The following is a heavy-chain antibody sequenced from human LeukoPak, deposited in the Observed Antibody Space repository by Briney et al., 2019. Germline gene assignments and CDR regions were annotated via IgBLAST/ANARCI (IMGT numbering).Heavy chain of an antibody. D-gene: IGHD3-22*01. J-gene: IGHJ4*02. CDR2: IYFRGTT. V-gene: IGHV4-59*01. CDR1: GGPISDYY. CDR3: ARDRFDDNGGFRRLDF. Sequence: SETLSLTCNVSGGPISDYYWSWIRQPPGKGLEWIGYIYFRGTTNYSPSFQSRVSISVDTSKNQFSLRLSSVTAADTAVYYCARDRFDDNGGFRRLDFWGQGLLVTVSS.